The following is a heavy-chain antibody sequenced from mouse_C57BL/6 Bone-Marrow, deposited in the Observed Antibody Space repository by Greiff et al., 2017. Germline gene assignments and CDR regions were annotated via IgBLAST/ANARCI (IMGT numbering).Heavy chain of an antibody. CDR2: IYPGGGYT. CDR3: ARGDGNYYAMDY. V-gene: IGHV1-63*01. D-gene: IGHD2-1*01. CDR1: GYTFTNYW. Sequence: VQLQQSGAELVRPGTSVKMYCKASGYTFTNYWIGWAKQRPGHGLEWIGDIYPGGGYTNYNEKFKGKATLTADKSSSTAYMQFSSLTSEDSAIYFCARGDGNYYAMDYWGQGTSVTVSS. J-gene: IGHJ4*01.